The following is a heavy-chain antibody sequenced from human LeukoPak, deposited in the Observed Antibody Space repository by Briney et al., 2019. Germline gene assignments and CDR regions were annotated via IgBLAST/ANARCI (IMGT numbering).Heavy chain of an antibody. D-gene: IGHD3-3*01. J-gene: IGHJ4*02. CDR1: GGSISSSN. V-gene: IGHV3-23*01. CDR3: AKAMKRITIFGVVKFSTSLN. Sequence: GTLSLTCAVSGGSISSSNWWSWVRPAPGKGLEWVSAISGSGGSTYYADSVKGRFTISRDNSKNTLYLQMNSLRAEDTAVYYCAKAMKRITIFGVVKFSTSLNWGQGTLVTVSS. CDR2: ISGSGGST.